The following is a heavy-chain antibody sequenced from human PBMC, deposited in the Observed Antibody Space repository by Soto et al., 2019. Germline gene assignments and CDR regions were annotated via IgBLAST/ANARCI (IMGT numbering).Heavy chain of an antibody. D-gene: IGHD6-19*01. Sequence: LRLSCAASGFTFSDYYMSWIRQAPGKGLEWVSCISSSGSTIYYADSVKGRFTISRDNAKNSLYLQMGSLRAEDTAIYYCARNGLSSGWYWWDYWGQGTLVTVSS. CDR3: ARNGLSSGWYWWDY. CDR1: GFTFSDYY. V-gene: IGHV3-11*01. J-gene: IGHJ4*02. CDR2: ISSSGSTI.